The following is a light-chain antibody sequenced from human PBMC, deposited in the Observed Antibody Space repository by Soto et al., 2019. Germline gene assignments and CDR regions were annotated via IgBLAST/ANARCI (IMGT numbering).Light chain of an antibody. J-gene: IGKJ1*01. V-gene: IGKV3-20*01. CDR3: QQYGSPGT. CDR2: AAS. Sequence: EIVLTQSPGTLSLSPGERATLSCRASQSVSSSYLAWYQHKPGPAPRLLIYAASSRATGSPDRFCGGGSGTDFTLTISRLEPEDFAVYYCQQYGSPGTFGQGTKVEI. CDR1: QSVSSSY.